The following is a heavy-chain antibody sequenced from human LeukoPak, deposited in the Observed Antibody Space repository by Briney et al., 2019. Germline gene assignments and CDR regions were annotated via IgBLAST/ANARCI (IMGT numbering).Heavy chain of an antibody. J-gene: IGHJ4*02. V-gene: IGHV1-69*13. CDR3: ARDRRFNGGNWEFDY. CDR2: IIPIFGTA. CDR1: GYTFTGYY. D-gene: IGHD4-23*01. Sequence: SVKVSCKASGYTFTGYYMHWVRQAPGQGLEWMGGIIPIFGTANYAQKFQGRVTITADESTSTAYMELSSLRSEDTAVYYCARDRRFNGGNWEFDYWGQGTLVTVSS.